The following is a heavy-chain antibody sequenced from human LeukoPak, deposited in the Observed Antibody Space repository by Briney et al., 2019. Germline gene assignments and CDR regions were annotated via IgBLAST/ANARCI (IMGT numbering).Heavy chain of an antibody. CDR1: GFTFSSYS. Sequence: GGSLRLSFAASGFTFSSYSMNWVRQAPGKGLEWVSYISSSSSTIYYVDSVKGRFTISRDNAKNSLYLQMNSLRAEDTAVYYCARDMSGYYRGSDYWGQGTLVTVSS. CDR3: ARDMSGYYRGSDY. V-gene: IGHV3-48*01. D-gene: IGHD3-22*01. J-gene: IGHJ4*02. CDR2: ISSSSSTI.